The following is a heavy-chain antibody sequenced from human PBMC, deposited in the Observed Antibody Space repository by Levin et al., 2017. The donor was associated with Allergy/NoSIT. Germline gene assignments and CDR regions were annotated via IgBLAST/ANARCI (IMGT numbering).Heavy chain of an antibody. Sequence: GESLKISCAASGFTFNNDELNWVRQAPGKGLEWGSYISGSGDSIYYADSVKGRFTISRDNAKNSLYLQMNSLRAEDTAVYFCARGGSYLTNGFDYWGQGTLVTVSS. CDR3: ARGGSYLTNGFDY. D-gene: IGHD1-26*01. J-gene: IGHJ4*02. CDR1: GFTFNNDE. V-gene: IGHV3-48*03. CDR2: ISGSGDSI.